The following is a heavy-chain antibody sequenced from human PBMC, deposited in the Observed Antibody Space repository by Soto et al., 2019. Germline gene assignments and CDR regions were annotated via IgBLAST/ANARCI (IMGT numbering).Heavy chain of an antibody. D-gene: IGHD6-13*01. CDR1: GYTFTSYG. Sequence: QVQLVQSGAEVKKPGASVKVSCKASGYTFTSYGISWVRQAPGQELEWMGWISAYNGNTKYAKKFQGRVTMTTDTSTCTDYMEVRSLRSDDTAVYYCARDAAAGLNAYWGKGTLVTVSS. J-gene: IGHJ4*02. CDR2: ISAYNGNT. V-gene: IGHV1-18*01. CDR3: ARDAAAGLNAY.